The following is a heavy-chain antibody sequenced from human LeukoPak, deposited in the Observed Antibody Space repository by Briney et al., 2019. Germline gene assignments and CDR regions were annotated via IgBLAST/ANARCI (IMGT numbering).Heavy chain of an antibody. J-gene: IGHJ4*02. CDR3: ARNCSSTSCYNPFDY. V-gene: IGHV1-2*02. Sequence: ASVKVSCKASGYTFTGYYMHWVRQAPGEGLERMGWINPNSGGTNYAQKFQGRVTMTRDTSISTAYMELSRLRSDDTAVYYCARNCSSTSCYNPFDYWGQGTLVTVSS. CDR2: INPNSGGT. CDR1: GYTFTGYY. D-gene: IGHD2-2*02.